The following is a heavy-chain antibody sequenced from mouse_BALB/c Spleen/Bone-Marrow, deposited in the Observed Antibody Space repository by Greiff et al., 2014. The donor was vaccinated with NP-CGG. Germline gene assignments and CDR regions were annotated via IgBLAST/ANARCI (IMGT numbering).Heavy chain of an antibody. CDR3: ARDDYAY. Sequence: VQLQQSGPELVKPGASVRISCKASGYTFTSYYIHWVKQRPGQGLGWIGWIYPGNVNTKYNEKFKGKATLTADKSSSTAYMQLSSLTSEDSAVYFCARDDYAYWGQGTLVTVSA. D-gene: IGHD2-4*01. CDR2: IYPGNVNT. CDR1: GYTFTSYY. J-gene: IGHJ3*01. V-gene: IGHV1S56*01.